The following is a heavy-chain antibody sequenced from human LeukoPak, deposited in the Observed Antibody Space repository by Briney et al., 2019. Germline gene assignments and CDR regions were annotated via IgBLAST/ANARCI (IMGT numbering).Heavy chain of an antibody. V-gene: IGHV3-33*01. Sequence: GGSLRLSCAASGFIFSSYAMHWDRQAPGKGLEWVAVIWFDGSNEYYADSVKGRLTISRDNSMNTMYLQMNSLRDEDTALYYCARGLGYSYGYGMDNWGQGTLVTVSS. CDR3: ARGLGYSYGYGMDN. CDR2: IWFDGSNE. J-gene: IGHJ4*02. CDR1: GFIFSSYA. D-gene: IGHD5-18*01.